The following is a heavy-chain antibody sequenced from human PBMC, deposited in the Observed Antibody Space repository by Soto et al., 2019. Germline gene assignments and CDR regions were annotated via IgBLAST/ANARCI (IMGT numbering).Heavy chain of an antibody. CDR3: ATRDILTGYYRDYYYYGMDV. CDR2: IYYSGST. CDR1: GGSISSSSYY. V-gene: IGHV4-39*01. Sequence: SETLSLTCTVSGGSISSSSYYWGWIRQPPGKGLEWIGSIYYSGSTYYNPSLKSRVTISVDTSKNQFSLKLSSVTAADTAVYYCATRDILTGYYRDYYYYGMDVWGQWTTVTVSS. D-gene: IGHD3-9*01. J-gene: IGHJ6*02.